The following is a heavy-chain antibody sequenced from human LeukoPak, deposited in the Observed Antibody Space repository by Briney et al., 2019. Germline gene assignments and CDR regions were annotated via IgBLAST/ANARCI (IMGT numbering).Heavy chain of an antibody. CDR1: GFTFSIYD. CDR2: LNSDGLST. D-gene: IGHD3-3*01. V-gene: IGHV3-74*01. Sequence: GGSLRLSCAASGFTFSIYDMHWVRQAPGKGLVWVSRLNSDGLSTSYADSVKGRFTISRDNAKNTLYLQMNSLRAEDTAVYYCARGTEGSFWVFDYWGQGALVTVSS. J-gene: IGHJ4*02. CDR3: ARGTEGSFWVFDY.